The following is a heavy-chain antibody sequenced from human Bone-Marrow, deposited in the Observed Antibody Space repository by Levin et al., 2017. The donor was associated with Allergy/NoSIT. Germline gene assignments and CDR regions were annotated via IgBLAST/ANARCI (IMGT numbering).Heavy chain of an antibody. CDR2: IYYSGST. J-gene: IGHJ5*01. V-gene: IGHV4-59*08. D-gene: IGHD2-2*01. CDR3: ARQAVPAAMNGFDS. CDR1: GASISSFY. Sequence: PSETLSLTCTVSGASISSFYWSWIRQPPGKGLEWIGYIYYSGSTNYSPSLKSRVSMSADMSRNQVYLTMSAVTAADTAVYYCARQAVPAAMNGFDSWGQGTLVTVSS.